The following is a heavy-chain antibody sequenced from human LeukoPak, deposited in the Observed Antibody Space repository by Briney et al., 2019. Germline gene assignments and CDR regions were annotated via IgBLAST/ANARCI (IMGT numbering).Heavy chain of an antibody. CDR2: INPNSGGT. Sequence: GASVKVSCKASGYTFTGYYMHWVRQAPGQGLEWMGWINPNSGGTNYAQKFQGRVTMTRDTSISTAYMELGRLRSDDTAVYYCARVEYYDSSGYYSHFDYWGQGTLVTVSS. D-gene: IGHD3-22*01. J-gene: IGHJ4*02. CDR3: ARVEYYDSSGYYSHFDY. V-gene: IGHV1-2*02. CDR1: GYTFTGYY.